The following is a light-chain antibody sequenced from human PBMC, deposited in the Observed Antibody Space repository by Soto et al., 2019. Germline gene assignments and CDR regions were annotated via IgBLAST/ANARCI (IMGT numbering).Light chain of an antibody. V-gene: IGKV3-20*01. J-gene: IGKJ1*01. CDR2: GAS. CDR1: QRVGSRF. CDR3: QQYDGSPRT. Sequence: EIVLTQSPGTLSLSPGETATLSCRASQRVGSRFLAWYQQKPGQAPRLLIYGASNRATGIPDRFSGSGSGTEFTLSISRLEPEDFAMYYCQQYDGSPRTFGQGTKV.